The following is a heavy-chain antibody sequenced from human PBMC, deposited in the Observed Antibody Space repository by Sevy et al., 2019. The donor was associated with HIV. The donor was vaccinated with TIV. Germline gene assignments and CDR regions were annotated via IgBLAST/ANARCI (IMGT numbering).Heavy chain of an antibody. CDR3: ARLLAGGYSYGPFDY. V-gene: IGHV1-69*13. D-gene: IGHD5-18*01. J-gene: IGHJ4*02. Sequence: ASLKVSCKASGGTFSSYAISWVRQAPGQGLEWMGGIIPIFGTANYAQKFQGRVTITADESTSTAYMELSSLRSEDTAVYYCARLLAGGYSYGPFDYWGQGPLVTVSS. CDR2: IIPIFGTA. CDR1: GGTFSSYA.